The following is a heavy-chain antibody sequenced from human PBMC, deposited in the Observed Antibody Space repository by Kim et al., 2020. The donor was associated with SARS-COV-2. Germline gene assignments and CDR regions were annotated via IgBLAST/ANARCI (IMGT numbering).Heavy chain of an antibody. V-gene: IGHV3-23*01. J-gene: IGHJ5*02. Sequence: FTISRDNSKNTLYLQMNSLRAEDTAVYYCAKEGRITMVRGVIPPSDWFDPWGQGTLVTVSS. CDR3: AKEGRITMVRGVIPPSDWFDP. D-gene: IGHD3-10*01.